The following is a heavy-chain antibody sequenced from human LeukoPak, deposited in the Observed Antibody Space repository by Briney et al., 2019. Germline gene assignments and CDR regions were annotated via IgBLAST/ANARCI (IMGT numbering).Heavy chain of an antibody. CDR2: IYHSGST. CDR3: ARAGYYDSSGYYCDAFDI. Sequence: SQTLSLTCAVSGGSISSGGYSWSWIRQPPGKGLEWIGYIYHSGSTYYNPSLKSRVTISVDRSKNQFSLKLSSVTAADTAVYYCARAGYYDSSGYYCDAFDIWGQGTMVTVSS. D-gene: IGHD3-22*01. J-gene: IGHJ3*02. CDR1: GGSISSGGYS. V-gene: IGHV4-30-2*01.